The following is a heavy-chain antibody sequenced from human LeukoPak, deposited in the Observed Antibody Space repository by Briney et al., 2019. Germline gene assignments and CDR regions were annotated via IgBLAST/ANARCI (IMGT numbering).Heavy chain of an antibody. J-gene: IGHJ4*02. CDR1: GGSISSGSYY. V-gene: IGHV4-61*02. CDR3: ARYTVTSYYFDY. CDR2: IYTSGST. D-gene: IGHD4-17*01. Sequence: SQTLSLTCTVSGGSISSGSYYWSWIRQPAGKGLEWIGRIYTSGSTNYNPSLKSRVTISVDTSKNQFSLKLSSVTAADTAVYYCARYTVTSYYFDYWGQGTLVTVSS.